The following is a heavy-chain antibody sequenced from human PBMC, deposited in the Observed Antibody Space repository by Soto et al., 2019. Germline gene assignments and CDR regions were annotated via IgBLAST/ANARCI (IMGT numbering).Heavy chain of an antibody. Sequence: ASVKVSCKASGYTFSSIGISWVRQAPGHGLEWMGWISPYKGNTYYAQRLQGRVTMTTDTSTRTAYMELRSLRSDDTAVYYCARDLDGSGNYYTDYWGQGTLVTVSS. V-gene: IGHV1-18*01. D-gene: IGHD3-10*01. CDR3: ARDLDGSGNYYTDY. J-gene: IGHJ4*02. CDR2: ISPYKGNT. CDR1: GYTFSSIG.